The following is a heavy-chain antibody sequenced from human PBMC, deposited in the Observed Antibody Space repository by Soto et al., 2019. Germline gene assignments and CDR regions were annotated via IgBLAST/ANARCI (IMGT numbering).Heavy chain of an antibody. CDR1: GFTFSSYA. J-gene: IGHJ4*02. Sequence: GGSLRLSCAASGFTFSSYAMSWVRQAPGKGLEWVSAISGSGGSTYYADSVKGRFTISRDNSKNTLYLQMNSLRAEDTAVYYCARGDGYIYGNTFDSWGQGTLVISPQ. CDR2: ISGSGGST. D-gene: IGHD5-18*01. CDR3: ARGDGYIYGNTFDS. V-gene: IGHV3-23*01.